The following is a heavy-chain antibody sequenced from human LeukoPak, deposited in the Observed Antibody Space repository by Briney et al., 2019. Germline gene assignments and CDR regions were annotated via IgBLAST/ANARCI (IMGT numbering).Heavy chain of an antibody. CDR2: ISAYNGNT. CDR3: ARPLRIAARSYYYGMDV. CDR1: GYTFTSYG. J-gene: IGHJ6*02. V-gene: IGHV1-18*01. D-gene: IGHD6-6*01. Sequence: ASVKVSCKASGYTFTSYGISWVRQAPGQGLEWMGWISAYNGNTNYAQKLQGRVTTTTDTSTSTAYMELRSLRSDDTAVYYCARPLRIAARSYYYGMDVWGQGTTVTVSS.